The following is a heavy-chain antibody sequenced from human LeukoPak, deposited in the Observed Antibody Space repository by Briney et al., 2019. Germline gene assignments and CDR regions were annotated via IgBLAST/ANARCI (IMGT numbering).Heavy chain of an antibody. CDR2: IYYSGST. J-gene: IGHJ6*02. Sequence: PSETLSLTCTVSGGSISSYYWSWIRQLPGKGLEWIGYIYYSGSTNYNPSLKSRVTISVDTSKNQFSLKLSSVTAADTAVYYCARQDPYYYYGMDVWGQGTTVTVSS. CDR3: ARQDPYYYYGMDV. CDR1: GGSISSYY. V-gene: IGHV4-59*08.